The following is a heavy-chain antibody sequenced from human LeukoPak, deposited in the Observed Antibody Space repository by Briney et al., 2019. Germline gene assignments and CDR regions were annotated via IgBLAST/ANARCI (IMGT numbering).Heavy chain of an antibody. CDR1: GGSFSGYY. CDR3: ASAKRRGHSYGHFEY. J-gene: IGHJ4*02. V-gene: IGHV4-34*01. Sequence: SPTLSLTCAVYGGSFSGYYRNWIRHSPRKGLVWIGVINLSGGTNYNPSLKSRVTISVDTSKNQFSLKLTSVTAADTAVYYCASAKRRGHSYGHFEYWGQGTLVIVSS. D-gene: IGHD5-18*01. CDR2: INLSGGT.